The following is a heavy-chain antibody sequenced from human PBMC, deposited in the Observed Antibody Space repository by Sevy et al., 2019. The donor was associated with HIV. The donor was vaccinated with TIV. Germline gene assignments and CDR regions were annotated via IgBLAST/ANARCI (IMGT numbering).Heavy chain of an antibody. J-gene: IGHJ4*02. CDR1: GFTFSSYE. Sequence: GGSLRLSCAASGFTFSSYEMNWVRQAPGKGLEWVSYISSSGSTIYYADSVKGRFTISRDNAKNSLYLQMNSLRAEDTAVYYCARDSRRVGFWATEGVDFDYWGQRTLVTVSS. CDR3: ARDSRRVGFWATEGVDFDY. D-gene: IGHD2-2*03. CDR2: ISSSGSTI. V-gene: IGHV3-48*03.